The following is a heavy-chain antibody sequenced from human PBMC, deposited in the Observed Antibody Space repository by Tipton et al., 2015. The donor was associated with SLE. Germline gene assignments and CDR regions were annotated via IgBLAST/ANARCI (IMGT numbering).Heavy chain of an antibody. Sequence: SLRLSCAASGFTFSSYWMNWVRQAPGKGLEWVSYISSSSSTIYYADSVKGRFTISRDNAKNSLYLQMNSLRAEDTAVYYCARDMIFGVGTGGYFDYWGQGTLVTVSS. CDR3: ARDMIFGVGTGGYFDY. CDR1: GFTFSSYW. D-gene: IGHD3/OR15-3a*01. V-gene: IGHV3-48*01. J-gene: IGHJ4*02. CDR2: ISSSSSTI.